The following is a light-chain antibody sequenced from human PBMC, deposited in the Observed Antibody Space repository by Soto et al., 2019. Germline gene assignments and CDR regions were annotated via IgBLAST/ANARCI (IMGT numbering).Light chain of an antibody. V-gene: IGKV1-5*01. CDR2: DAS. CDR1: QSISHF. CDR3: QQYTSYSRA. Sequence: DIQMTQSPSTLSASVGDRVTITCRASQSISHFLAWYQQKPGKVPKVLIYDASNLGSGVPSRFRGSGSGTDFPLTISGLQPDDFTTYYCQQYTSYSRAFGQGTKVDLK. J-gene: IGKJ1*01.